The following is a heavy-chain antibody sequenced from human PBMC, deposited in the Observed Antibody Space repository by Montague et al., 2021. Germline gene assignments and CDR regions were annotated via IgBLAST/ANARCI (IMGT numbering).Heavy chain of an antibody. CDR2: TYCRSKWYY. J-gene: IGHJ5*02. V-gene: IGHV6-1*01. Sequence: CAISGDTVSSNSAAWNWIRQSPSRGLEWLGRTYCRSKWYYDYAVSVKSRITIHPDTSKNQFSLQLNSVTPEDTAVYYCTRSITGVRGLLFDPWGQGTLVTVSS. CDR1: GDTVSSNSAA. CDR3: TRSITGVRGLLFDP. D-gene: IGHD3-10*01.